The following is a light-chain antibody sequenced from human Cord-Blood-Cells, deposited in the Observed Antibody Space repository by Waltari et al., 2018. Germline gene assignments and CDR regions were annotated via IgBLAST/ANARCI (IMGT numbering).Light chain of an antibody. CDR1: SSDAGGYNC. CDR2: EVS. Sequence: GQSITISCTGHSSDAGGYNCVSWYQQHPGKAPKLMIYEVSNRLSGVSNRFSGSKSGNTASLTISGLQAEDEADYYCSSYTSSSTVFGTGTKVTVL. V-gene: IGLV2-14*01. CDR3: SSYTSSSTV. J-gene: IGLJ1*01.